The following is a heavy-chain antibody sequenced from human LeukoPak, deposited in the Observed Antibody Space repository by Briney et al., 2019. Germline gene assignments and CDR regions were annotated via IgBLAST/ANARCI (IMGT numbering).Heavy chain of an antibody. J-gene: IGHJ3*02. Sequence: SETLSLTCTVSGGSISSYYWSWIRQPPGKGLEWIGYIYYSGSTNYNPSLKRRVTISVDTHKTQFSLKLSSATAADTAVYYCARENWESAFDIWGQGTMVTVSS. V-gene: IGHV4-59*01. D-gene: IGHD1-26*01. CDR1: GGSISSYY. CDR3: ARENWESAFDI. CDR2: IYYSGST.